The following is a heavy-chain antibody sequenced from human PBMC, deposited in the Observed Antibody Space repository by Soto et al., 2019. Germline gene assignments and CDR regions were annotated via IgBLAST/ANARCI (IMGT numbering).Heavy chain of an antibody. CDR3: ARARDILTGYADAYDI. J-gene: IGHJ3*02. V-gene: IGHV1-46*01. CDR2: INPSGGST. D-gene: IGHD3-9*01. Sequence: QVQLVQSGAEVKKPGASVKVSCKASGYSFTSCYMHWVRQAPGQGLEWMGIINPSGGSTSYEQKFRGRVTMTRDTSTSKVYVELSRLRSEDTAVYYCARARDILTGYADAYDIWGQGTMVTVSS. CDR1: GYSFTSCY.